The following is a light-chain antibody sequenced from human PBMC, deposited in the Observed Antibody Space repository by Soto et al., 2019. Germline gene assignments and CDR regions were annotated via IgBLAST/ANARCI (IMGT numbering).Light chain of an antibody. V-gene: IGKV3-20*01. CDR3: QQYGGSVT. Sequence: EIVMTQSPATLSVSPGDRLTLSCRASQCLSYPYLAWDQQKPGQAPRLLISGASHRAAGIPDRFSGSGSETDFTLTISRLEPEDFAVYYCQQYGGSVTFGGGTKVDIK. CDR2: GAS. J-gene: IGKJ4*01. CDR1: QCLSYPY.